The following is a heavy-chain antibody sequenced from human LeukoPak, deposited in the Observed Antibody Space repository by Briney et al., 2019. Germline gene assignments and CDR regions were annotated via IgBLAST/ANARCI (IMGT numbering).Heavy chain of an antibody. CDR3: ASYCSGGSCRIDY. CDR2: MYYSGST. J-gene: IGHJ4*02. D-gene: IGHD2-15*01. V-gene: IGHV4-31*03. CDR1: GGSISSGGYY. Sequence: SETLSLTCTVSGGSISSGGYYWSWIRQHPGKGLEWIGYMYYSGSTYYNPSLKSRVTISVDTSKNQFSLKLSSVTAADTAVYYCASYCSGGSCRIDYWGQGTLVTVSS.